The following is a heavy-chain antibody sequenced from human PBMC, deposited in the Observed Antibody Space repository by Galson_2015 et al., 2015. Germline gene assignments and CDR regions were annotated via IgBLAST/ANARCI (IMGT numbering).Heavy chain of an antibody. J-gene: IGHJ4*02. CDR1: GFTFSSYG. CDR2: IWYDGSNK. Sequence: SLRLSCAASGFTFSSYGMHWVRQAPGKGLEWVAVIWYDGSNKYYADSVKGRFTISRDNSKNTLYLRINSLRVEDTAVYYCARGIGYCSGGTCYPDYWGQGTLVTVSS. V-gene: IGHV3-33*01. CDR3: ARGIGYCSGGTCYPDY. D-gene: IGHD2-15*01.